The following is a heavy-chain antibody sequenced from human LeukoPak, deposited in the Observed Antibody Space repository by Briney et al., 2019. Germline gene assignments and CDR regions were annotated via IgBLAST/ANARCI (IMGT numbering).Heavy chain of an antibody. J-gene: IGHJ3*02. CDR1: GGSISSSSYY. V-gene: IGHV4-39*01. D-gene: IGHD3-10*01. CDR3: ARGTYYYGSGSYYGDNLGSFDI. CDR2: IYYSGST. Sequence: SETLSLTCTVSGGSISSSSYYWGWIRQPPGKGLEWIGSIYYSGSTYYNPSLKSRVTISVDTSKNQFSLKLSSVTAADTAVYYCARGTYYYGSGSYYGDNLGSFDIWGQGTMVTVSS.